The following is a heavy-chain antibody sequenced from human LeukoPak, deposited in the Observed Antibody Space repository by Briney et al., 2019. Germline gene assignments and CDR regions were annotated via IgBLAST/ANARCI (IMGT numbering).Heavy chain of an antibody. Sequence: GGSLRLSCAASGVTFSSYSMNWVRRAPGKGLEWVSYISISGNTISYADSVKGRFTIPRDNAKNSLYLQMNSLRDEDTAVYYCVLSHYGMDVWGQGTTVTVSS. V-gene: IGHV3-48*02. D-gene: IGHD3-16*01. J-gene: IGHJ6*02. CDR1: GVTFSSYS. CDR3: VLSHYGMDV. CDR2: ISISGNTI.